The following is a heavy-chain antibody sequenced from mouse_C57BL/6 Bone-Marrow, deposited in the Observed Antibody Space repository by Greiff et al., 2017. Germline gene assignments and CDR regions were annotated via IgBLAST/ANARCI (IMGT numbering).Heavy chain of an antibody. CDR2: IDPANGDT. CDR3: TTGDY. V-gene: IGHV14-4*01. J-gene: IGHJ2*01. CDR1: GFNIKDDY. Sequence: EVKVEESGAELVRPGASVKLSCTASGFNIKDDYMHWVKQRPEQGLEWIGWIDPANGDTEYASKFQGKATITADTSSNTAYLQLSSLTSEDTAVXYCTTGDYWGQGTTLTVSS.